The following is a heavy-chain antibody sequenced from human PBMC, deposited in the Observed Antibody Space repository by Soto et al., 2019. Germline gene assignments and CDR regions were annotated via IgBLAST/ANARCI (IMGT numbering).Heavy chain of an antibody. CDR3: VRAAGYSGNDYVYYYGMDV. D-gene: IGHD5-12*01. Sequence: QVQLVESGGGVVQPGRSLRLSCAASGFTFSSYGMHWVRQAPGTGLEWVALVWYVGGNKYYADSVKGRLTISRDNSKNMLYLQMNSLRDEDTAVYYCVRAAGYSGNDYVYYYGMDVWGQGTTVTVSS. CDR1: GFTFSSYG. J-gene: IGHJ6*02. CDR2: VWYVGGNK. V-gene: IGHV3-33*01.